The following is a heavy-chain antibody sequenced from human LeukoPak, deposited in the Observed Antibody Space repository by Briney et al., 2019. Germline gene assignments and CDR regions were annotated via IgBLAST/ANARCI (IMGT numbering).Heavy chain of an antibody. CDR2: MNTKSGNT. CDR1: GGTFSSYA. CDR3: ARVDGSPDY. Sequence: GASVKVSRKASGGTFSSYAISWVRQAPGQGLEWMGWMNTKSGNTGHAQKFQGRVTITRNTSISTVYMELSSLTSEDTAVYYCARVDGSPDYWGQGTLVTVSS. D-gene: IGHD2-15*01. V-gene: IGHV1-8*03. J-gene: IGHJ4*02.